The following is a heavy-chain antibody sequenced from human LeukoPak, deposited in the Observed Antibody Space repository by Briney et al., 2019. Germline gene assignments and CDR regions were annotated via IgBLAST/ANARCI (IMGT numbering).Heavy chain of an antibody. J-gene: IGHJ4*02. D-gene: IGHD3-3*01. CDR1: GFIFTSYW. Sequence: GGSLRLSCAASGFIFTSYWMSWVRQAPGKELEWVANIKQDGSEKYYVDSVKGRFTISRDNAKNSLFLQMSSLRAEDTAVYYCARHVRFEGVDYWGQGTLVTVSS. V-gene: IGHV3-7*01. CDR3: ARHVRFEGVDY. CDR2: IKQDGSEK.